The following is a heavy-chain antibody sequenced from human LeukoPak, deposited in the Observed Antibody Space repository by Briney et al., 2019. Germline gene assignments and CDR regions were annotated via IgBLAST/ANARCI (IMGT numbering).Heavy chain of an antibody. D-gene: IGHD5-18*01. CDR3: ARESQRGYSYGYGCPGY. CDR2: INPSGGST. J-gene: IGHJ4*02. Sequence: ASVKVSCKASGYTFTSYYMHWVRQAPGQGLEWMGIINPSGGSTSYAQKFQGRVTMTRDTSTSTVYMELSSLRSEDTAVYYCARESQRGYSYGYGCPGYWGQGTLVTVSS. CDR1: GYTFTSYY. V-gene: IGHV1-46*01.